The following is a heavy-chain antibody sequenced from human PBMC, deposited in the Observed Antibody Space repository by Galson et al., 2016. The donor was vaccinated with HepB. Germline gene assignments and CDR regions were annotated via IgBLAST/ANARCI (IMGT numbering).Heavy chain of an antibody. CDR1: GFVFSTYG. D-gene: IGHD1-26*01. CDR2: IDGSGYST. CDR3: VRDGFRDLSGGTAFDY. J-gene: IGHJ4*02. V-gene: IGHV3-23*01. Sequence: SLRLSCAASGFVFSTYGMSWVRQAPGKGLEWVSAIDGSGYSTYYANHVRGRFTISRDNSKKTLYLQMNSLRAEDTAVYHCVRDGFRDLSGGTAFDYWGQGTLVTVSS.